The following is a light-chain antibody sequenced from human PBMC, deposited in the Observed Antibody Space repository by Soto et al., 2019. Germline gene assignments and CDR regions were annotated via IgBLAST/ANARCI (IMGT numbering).Light chain of an antibody. Sequence: QSVLTQPPSVSGAPGRRITISCTGNSSNIGATYDVHWYQQLPGTAPKLLIYGTINRPSGVPDRFSASKSDTSASLAITGLQAEDEAEYYCQSFDNSLRGYVFGGGTKVTVL. CDR1: SSNIGATYD. CDR2: GTI. V-gene: IGLV1-40*01. J-gene: IGLJ1*01. CDR3: QSFDNSLRGYV.